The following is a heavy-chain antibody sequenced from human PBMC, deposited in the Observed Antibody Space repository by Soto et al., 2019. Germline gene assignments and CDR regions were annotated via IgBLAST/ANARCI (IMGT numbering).Heavy chain of an antibody. CDR2: IYYSGST. V-gene: IGHV4-61*05. J-gene: IGHJ4*02. CDR1: GGSISSSSYY. D-gene: IGHD4-17*01. Sequence: SETLSLTCTVSGGSISSSSYYWSWIRQPPGKGLECIGYIYYSGSTNYNPSLKSRVTISVDTSKNQFSLKLSSVSAADTAIYYCARNYGDYVDYWGQGTLVTVSS. CDR3: ARNYGDYVDY.